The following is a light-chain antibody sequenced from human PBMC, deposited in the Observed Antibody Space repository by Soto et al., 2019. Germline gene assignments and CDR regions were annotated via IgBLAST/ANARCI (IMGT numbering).Light chain of an antibody. CDR1: QSLLYSNGYNY. CDR2: LTF. J-gene: IGKJ2*02. CDR3: MQALQTPRT. Sequence: DIVMTQSPLSLPVTPGEPASISCRSSQSLLYSNGYNYLDWYLQKPGQSPQLLIYLTFNRSSGVPDRFSGSGLGTDFTLKISRVEAEDVGVYYCMQALQTPRTFGQGTKLEIK. V-gene: IGKV2-28*01.